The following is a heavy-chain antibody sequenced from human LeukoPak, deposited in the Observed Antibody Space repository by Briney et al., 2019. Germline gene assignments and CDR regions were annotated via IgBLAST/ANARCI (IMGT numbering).Heavy chain of an antibody. CDR3: ASQSYARFDP. D-gene: IGHD3-16*01. CDR2: IRYDGSNK. Sequence: GGSLRLSCAASGFTFSSYGMHWVRQAPGKGLEWVAFIRYDGSNKYYADSVKGRFTISRDNARNSLFLQMNSLRVGDTAVYYCASQSYARFDPWGQGTLVTVSS. J-gene: IGHJ5*02. CDR1: GFTFSSYG. V-gene: IGHV3-30*02.